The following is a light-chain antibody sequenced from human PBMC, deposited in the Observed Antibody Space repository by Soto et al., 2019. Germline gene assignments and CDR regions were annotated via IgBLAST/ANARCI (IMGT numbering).Light chain of an antibody. CDR1: QSVSSY. CDR3: QQRSNWPLT. Sequence: EIVLTQSPATLSLSPVERATLSCRASQSVSSYLAWYQQKPGKAPRLLIYDASNRATGIPARFSGSGSGTDFTLTIRSLEPEDFAVYYCQQRSNWPLTFGGGNKVEIK. J-gene: IGKJ4*01. CDR2: DAS. V-gene: IGKV3-11*01.